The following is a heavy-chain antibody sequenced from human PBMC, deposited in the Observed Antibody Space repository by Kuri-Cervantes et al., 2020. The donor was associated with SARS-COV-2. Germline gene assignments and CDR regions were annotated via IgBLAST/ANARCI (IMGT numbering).Heavy chain of an antibody. CDR1: GGSISSYY. Sequence: GSLRLSCTVSGGSISSYYWSWIRQPPGKGLEWIGYIYYSGSTNYNPSLKSRVTISVDTSKNQFSLKLSSVTAADTAVYYCAKDGAVAGGGIPHFDYWGQGTLVTVSS. CDR2: IYYSGST. V-gene: IGHV4-59*01. D-gene: IGHD6-19*01. CDR3: AKDGAVAGGGIPHFDY. J-gene: IGHJ4*02.